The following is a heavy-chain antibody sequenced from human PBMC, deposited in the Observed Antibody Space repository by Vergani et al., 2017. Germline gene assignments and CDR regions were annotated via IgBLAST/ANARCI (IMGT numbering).Heavy chain of an antibody. D-gene: IGHD1-20*01. CDR3: ARDLGLTGKYYYYGMDV. J-gene: IGHJ6*02. CDR2: IKQDGSEK. Sequence: EVQLVESGGGLVQPGGSLRLSCAASGFTFSSYWMSWVRQAPGKGLEWVANIKQDGSEKYYVDSVKGRFTISRDNAKNSLYLQMNSLRAEDTAVYYCARDLGLTGKYYYYGMDVWGQGTTVTVSS. CDR1: GFTFSSYW. V-gene: IGHV3-7*03.